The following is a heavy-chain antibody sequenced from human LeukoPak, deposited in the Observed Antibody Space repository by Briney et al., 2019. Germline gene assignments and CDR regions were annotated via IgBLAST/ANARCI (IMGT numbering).Heavy chain of an antibody. CDR2: ISSSGSTI. J-gene: IGHJ6*04. Sequence: GGSLRLSCAASGFPFSTYTMNWVRQAPGKGLEWVSYISSSGSTIYYADSVKGRFTISRDNAKNSLYLQMNSLRAEDTAVYYCAELGITMIGGVWGKGTTVTISS. CDR1: GFPFSTYT. V-gene: IGHV3-48*04. D-gene: IGHD3-10*02. CDR3: AELGITMIGGV.